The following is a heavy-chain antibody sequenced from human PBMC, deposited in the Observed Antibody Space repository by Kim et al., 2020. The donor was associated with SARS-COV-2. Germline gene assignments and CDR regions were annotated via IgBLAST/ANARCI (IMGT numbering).Heavy chain of an antibody. J-gene: IGHJ4*02. CDR3: AREDPNYYDSSGYSD. Sequence: PSLKSRDTISVDPSKNQFSLKLSSVTAADTAVYYCAREDPNYYDSSGYSDWGQGTLVTVSS. D-gene: IGHD3-22*01. V-gene: IGHV4-39*07.